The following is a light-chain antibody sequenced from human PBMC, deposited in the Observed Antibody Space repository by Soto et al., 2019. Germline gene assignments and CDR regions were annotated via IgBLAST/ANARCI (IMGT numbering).Light chain of an antibody. CDR1: QSGSSN. V-gene: IGKV3-15*01. J-gene: IGKJ3*01. CDR3: QPYNNWLSFT. Sequence: EIVMTQSPATLSVSPGERATLSCRASQSGSSNLAWYQQKPGQAPRLLIYGASTRATGIPARFSGSGSGTEFTLTISSLQSADFAVYYCQPYNNWLSFTFGPGTKVDIK. CDR2: GAS.